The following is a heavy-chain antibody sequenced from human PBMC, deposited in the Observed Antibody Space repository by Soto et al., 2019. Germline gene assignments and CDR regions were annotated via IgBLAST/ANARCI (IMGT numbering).Heavy chain of an antibody. D-gene: IGHD1-1*01. CDR3: ARQNPYANRFGTWLDP. V-gene: IGHV1-69*01. CDR2: IIPVVGTV. J-gene: IGHJ5*02. CDR1: GGTFSNYA. Sequence: QVRLVQSGAEVKKPGSSVKVSCKASGGTFSNYAITWLRLAPGQGLAWLGGIIPVVGTVNYSQKLQGRVTTPAYESTTTAYRVLNRLRSEYTAVYYCARQNPYANRFGTWLDPLGQGTRVIFS.